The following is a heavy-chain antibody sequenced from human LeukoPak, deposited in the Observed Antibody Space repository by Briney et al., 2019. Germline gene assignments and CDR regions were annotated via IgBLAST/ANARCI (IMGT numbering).Heavy chain of an antibody. D-gene: IGHD6-19*01. V-gene: IGHV4-4*02. J-gene: IGHJ4*02. CDR3: ARAGSGWPFDY. Sequence: GSLRLSCAVSGGSISSSNWWSWVRQPPGKGLEWIGEIYHSGSTNYNPSLKSRVTISVDKSKNQFSLKLSSVTAADTAVYYCARAGSGWPFDYWGQGTLVTVSS. CDR2: IYHSGST. CDR1: GGSISSSNW.